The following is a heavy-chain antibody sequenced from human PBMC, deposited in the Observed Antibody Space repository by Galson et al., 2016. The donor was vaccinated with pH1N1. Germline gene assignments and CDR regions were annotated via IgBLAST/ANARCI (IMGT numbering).Heavy chain of an antibody. V-gene: IGHV4-61*09. CDR1: GGSIGSGSYY. D-gene: IGHD3-10*01. CDR2: IYTSGST. CDR3: ARDRRVREWGADTFDI. Sequence: TLSLTCPVSGGSIGSGSYYWSWIRQPAGKGLEWIGYIYTSGSTNYNPSLKSRVTISVDTSKNQFSLKLSSVTAADTAVYYCARDRRVREWGADTFDIWGQGTMVTVSS. J-gene: IGHJ3*02.